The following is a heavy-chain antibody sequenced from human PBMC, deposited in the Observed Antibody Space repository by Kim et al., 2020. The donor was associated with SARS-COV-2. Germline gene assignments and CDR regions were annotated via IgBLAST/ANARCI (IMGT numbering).Heavy chain of an antibody. V-gene: IGHV3-53*01. Sequence: GGSLRLSCVTSGFTFSKNYMSWVRQAPGKGLEWVSAIYTDGSTYYRESVKGRFTISRDNSKNTLYLHMGSLRAEDTAVYYCAAEGESHYDKDLDPWGQGTLVTVSS. CDR1: GFTFSKNY. CDR3: AAEGESHYDKDLDP. D-gene: IGHD3-22*01. J-gene: IGHJ5*02. CDR2: IYTDGST.